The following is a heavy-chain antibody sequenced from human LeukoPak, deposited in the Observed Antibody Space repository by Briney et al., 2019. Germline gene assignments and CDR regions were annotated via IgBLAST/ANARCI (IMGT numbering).Heavy chain of an antibody. D-gene: IGHD2-2*01. J-gene: IGHJ4*02. Sequence: GGSLRLSCTASGFSFTNNAMSWVRQAPGKGLEWVSIIIASRGSTFYADSVKGRFTISRDNSKNTLYLQMNSLSVEDTAVYYCAKGGHEYVEVAYFDFWGQGALATVSS. CDR1: GFSFTNNA. CDR3: AKGGHEYVEVAYFDF. V-gene: IGHV3-23*01. CDR2: IIASRGST.